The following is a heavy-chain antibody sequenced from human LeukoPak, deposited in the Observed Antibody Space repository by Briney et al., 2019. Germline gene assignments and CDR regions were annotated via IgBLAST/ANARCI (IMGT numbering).Heavy chain of an antibody. Sequence: PSETLSLTCTVSGGSISGFYWNWIRQPAGKGLEWIGRIYSSGSTNYNPSLKSRVTMSVDTSKNQFSLKLTSVTAADTAVYYCVKGTQLWTQYYYYGLDVWGQGTTVTVSS. V-gene: IGHV4-4*07. CDR1: GGSISGFY. CDR2: IYSSGST. J-gene: IGHJ6*02. D-gene: IGHD5-18*01. CDR3: VKGTQLWTQYYYYGLDV.